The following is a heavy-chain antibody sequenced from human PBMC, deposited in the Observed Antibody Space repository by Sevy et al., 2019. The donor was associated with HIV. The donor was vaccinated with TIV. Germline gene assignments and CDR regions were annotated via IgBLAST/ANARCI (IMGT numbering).Heavy chain of an antibody. V-gene: IGHV4-39*01. CDR3: ARRGGGMVRGVHRNWFDP. CDR1: GGSISSSSYY. CDR2: IYYSGST. D-gene: IGHD3-10*01. J-gene: IGHJ5*02. Sequence: SETLSLTCTVSGGSISSSSYYWGWIRQPPGKGLEWIGSIYYSGSTYYNPSLKSRVTISVDTSKNKFSLKLSSVTAADTAVYYCARRGGGMVRGVHRNWFDPWGQGTLVTVSS.